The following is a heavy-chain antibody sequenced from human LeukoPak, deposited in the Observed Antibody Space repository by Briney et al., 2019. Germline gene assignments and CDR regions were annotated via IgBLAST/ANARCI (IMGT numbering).Heavy chain of an antibody. CDR3: ARHAETGVVRGVNFHYFDY. Sequence: SETLSLTCAVYGGSFSGYYWSWIRQPPGKGLEWIGEINHSGSTNYNPSLKSRVTISVDPSKNQFSLKLSSVTAADTAVYYCARHAETGVVRGVNFHYFDYWGQGTLVTVSS. CDR1: GGSFSGYY. J-gene: IGHJ4*02. V-gene: IGHV4-34*01. CDR2: INHSGST. D-gene: IGHD3-10*01.